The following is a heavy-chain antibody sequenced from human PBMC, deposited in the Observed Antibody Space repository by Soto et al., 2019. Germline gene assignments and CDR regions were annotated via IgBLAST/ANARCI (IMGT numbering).Heavy chain of an antibody. CDR3: AKDRSSTSCYAFDY. D-gene: IGHD2-2*01. CDR1: GFTVSSNY. CDR2: IYSGGTT. J-gene: IGHJ4*02. Sequence: GGSLRLSCAASGFTVSSNYMSWVRQAPGKGLEWVSVIYSGGTTHYADSVKGRFTISRDNSKNTLYLQMNSLRVEDTAVYYCAKDRSSTSCYAFDYWGQGSLVTVSS. V-gene: IGHV3-53*01.